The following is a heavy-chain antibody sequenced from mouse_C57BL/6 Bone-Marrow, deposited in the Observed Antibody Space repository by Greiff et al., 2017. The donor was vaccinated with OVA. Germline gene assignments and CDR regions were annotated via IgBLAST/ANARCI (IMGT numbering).Heavy chain of an antibody. CDR2: INPSSGYT. V-gene: IGHV1-7*01. CDR3: ARRAYYDYPWFAY. J-gene: IGHJ3*01. D-gene: IGHD2-4*01. CDR1: GYSFTRYW. Sequence: VQGVESGAELAKPGPSVKLSCKASGYSFTRYWMPWVKQRPGQGLEWIGYINPSSGYTKYNQKFKDKSTLTADKSSSTAYMQLSSLTYEDSAVYYCARRAYYDYPWFAYWGQGTLVTVS.